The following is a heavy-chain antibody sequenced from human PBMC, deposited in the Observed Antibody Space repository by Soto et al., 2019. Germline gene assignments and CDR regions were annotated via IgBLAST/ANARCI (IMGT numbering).Heavy chain of an antibody. V-gene: IGHV5-10-1*01. CDR2: IDPSDSYT. CDR1: GYSFTSYW. D-gene: IGHD3-22*01. J-gene: IGHJ6*02. Sequence: GESRKSSCKGSGYSFTSYWISWVRQMPGKGLEWMGRIDPSDSYTNYSPSFQGHVTISADKSISTAYLQWSSLKASDTAMYYCARLRGVYYYDSSGYYAIYYYLGMDFWAQGTTVT. CDR3: ARLRGVYYYDSSGYYAIYYYLGMDF.